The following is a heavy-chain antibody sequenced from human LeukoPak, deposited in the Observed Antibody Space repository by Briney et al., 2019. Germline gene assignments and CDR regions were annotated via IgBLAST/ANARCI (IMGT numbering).Heavy chain of an antibody. Sequence: PGGSLRLSCAVSGFTFSSYAMSWVRQAPGKGLEWVSSISLSGGTTDYADSVKGRFTISRDNSKNTLDLQMNSLTAEDTALYYCAKEDRGSSHKFFDYWGQGTLVTVSS. CDR1: GFTFSSYA. V-gene: IGHV3-23*01. CDR3: AKEDRGSSHKFFDY. D-gene: IGHD6-6*01. J-gene: IGHJ4*02. CDR2: ISLSGGTT.